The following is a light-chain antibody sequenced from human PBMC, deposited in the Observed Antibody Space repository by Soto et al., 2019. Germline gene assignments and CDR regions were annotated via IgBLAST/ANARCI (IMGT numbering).Light chain of an antibody. J-gene: IGLJ1*01. Sequence: QSALTQPASVSGSPGQSITISCTGTSSDVGAYNYVSWYQQHPGKAPKLIVYEVSNRPSGVSNRFSGSKSGNTASLTISGLQAEDESDYYRSSYTSSSTPYVFGTGTKLTVL. CDR3: SSYTSSSTPYV. CDR1: SSDVGAYNY. CDR2: EVS. V-gene: IGLV2-14*01.